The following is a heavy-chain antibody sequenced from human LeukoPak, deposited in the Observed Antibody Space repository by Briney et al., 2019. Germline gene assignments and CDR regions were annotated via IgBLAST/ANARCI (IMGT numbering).Heavy chain of an antibody. D-gene: IGHD3-3*01. CDR3: ARDLVYYDFWSGKHEFDY. CDR2: ISSSSSTI. CDR1: GFTVSSNY. Sequence: GGSLRLSCAASGFTVSSNYMSWVRQAPGKGLEWVSYISSSSSTIYYADSVKGRFTISRDNAKNSLYLQMNSLRDEDTAVYYCARDLVYYDFWSGKHEFDYWGQGTLVTVSS. V-gene: IGHV3-48*02. J-gene: IGHJ4*02.